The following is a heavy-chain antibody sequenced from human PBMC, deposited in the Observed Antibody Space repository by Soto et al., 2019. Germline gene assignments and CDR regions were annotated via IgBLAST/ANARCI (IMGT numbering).Heavy chain of an antibody. CDR2: IDPSDSYT. V-gene: IGHV5-10-1*01. CDR3: ARHVLSDFSSRSTSCKYYYYYGMYS. CDR1: GYRFTRYW. J-gene: IGHJ6*02. Sequence: DSLKISCKGSGYRFTRYWISWVRQMPGKGLEWMGRIDPSDSYTNYSPSFQGHVTISADKSISTAYLQWSSLKASDTAMYYCARHVLSDFSSRSTSCKYYYYYGMYSCGQGTTLTVS. D-gene: IGHD2-2*01.